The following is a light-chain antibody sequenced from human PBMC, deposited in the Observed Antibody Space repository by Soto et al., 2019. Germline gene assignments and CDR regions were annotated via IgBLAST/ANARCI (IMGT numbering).Light chain of an antibody. J-gene: IGKJ1*01. CDR3: QQSSSTPWT. Sequence: DIQMTQSPSSLSASVRDRVTITCRASQSISTYLNWYQQKPGKAPNLLIYGASSLQSGVPSRFSGSGSGTDFTLTISRLQPEDFATYYCQQSSSTPWTFGQGTKVEI. V-gene: IGKV1-39*01. CDR2: GAS. CDR1: QSISTY.